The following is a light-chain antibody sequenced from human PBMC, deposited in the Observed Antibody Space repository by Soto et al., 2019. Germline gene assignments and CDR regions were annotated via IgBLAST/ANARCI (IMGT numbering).Light chain of an antibody. V-gene: IGLV2-14*01. Sequence: QSALTQPASVSGSPGQSITISCTGTSSDVGGYNYVSWYQQHPGKAPKIMIYDVSNRPSGVSNRFSGSKSGNTASLTISGLQAEDEADYYCSSYTSSSTDVAFGGGTQLTVL. CDR2: DVS. J-gene: IGLJ2*01. CDR3: SSYTSSSTDVA. CDR1: SSDVGGYNY.